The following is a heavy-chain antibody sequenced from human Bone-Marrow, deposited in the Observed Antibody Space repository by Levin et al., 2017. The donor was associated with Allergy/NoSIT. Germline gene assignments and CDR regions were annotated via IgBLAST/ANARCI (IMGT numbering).Heavy chain of an antibody. Sequence: SQTLSLPCAISGDNVSSTSAAWNWIRQSPSRGLEWLGRTYYRSDWYNDYAVSVKSRISINADTSKNQFSLHLNSVTPEDTAVYYCAREGDWAYCADPWGQGSLVTVSS. CDR2: TYYRSDWYN. CDR3: AREGDWAYCADP. J-gene: IGHJ5*02. CDR1: GDNVSSTSAA. V-gene: IGHV6-1*01. D-gene: IGHD2-21*01.